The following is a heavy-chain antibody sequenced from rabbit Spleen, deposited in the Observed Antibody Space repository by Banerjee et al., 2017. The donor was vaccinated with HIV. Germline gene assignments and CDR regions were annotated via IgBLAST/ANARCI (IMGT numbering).Heavy chain of an antibody. J-gene: IGHJ4*01. V-gene: IGHV1S47*01. Sequence: QEQLVESGGGLVQPGGSLKLSCKASGFDFSNYGVSWVRQAPGKGLEWIGYIVPIFGVTYYATWVNGRFTISSHNAQNTLYLQLNSLTVADTATYFCVRSAYVSGSAFYGYFNWWGQGTLVTVS. D-gene: IGHD1-1*01. CDR3: VRSAYVSGSAFYGYFNW. CDR2: IVPIFGVT. CDR1: GFDFSNYG.